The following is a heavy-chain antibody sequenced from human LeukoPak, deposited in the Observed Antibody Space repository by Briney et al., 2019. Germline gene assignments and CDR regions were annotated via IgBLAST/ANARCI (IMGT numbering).Heavy chain of an antibody. D-gene: IGHD2-15*01. J-gene: IGHJ5*02. CDR1: GGTFSSYV. Sequence: SVKVSCKASGGTFSSYVISWVRQAPGQGLEWMGRIIPIFGTANYAQKLQGRVTITADKSTSTAYMELSSLRSEDTAVYYCARDRDIVVVVAATNWFDPWGQGTLVTVSS. CDR3: ARDRDIVVVVAATNWFDP. CDR2: IIPIFGTA. V-gene: IGHV1-69*06.